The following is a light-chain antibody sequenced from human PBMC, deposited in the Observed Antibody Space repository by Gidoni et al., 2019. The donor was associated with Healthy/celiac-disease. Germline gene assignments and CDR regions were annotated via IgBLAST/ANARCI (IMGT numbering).Light chain of an antibody. J-gene: IGKJ1*01. CDR3: QQYNNWPPLT. V-gene: IGKV3-15*01. Sequence: EIVMTQSPATLSVSPGERATLSCRASQSVSSNLAWYQQKPGQAPRLSGSGSGTEFTLTISSLQSEDFAVYYCQQYNNWPPLTFGQGTKVEIK. CDR1: QSVSSN.